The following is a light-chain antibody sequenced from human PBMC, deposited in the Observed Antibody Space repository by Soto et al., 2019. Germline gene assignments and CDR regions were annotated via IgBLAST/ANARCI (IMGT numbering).Light chain of an antibody. V-gene: IGKV3-20*01. CDR2: GAS. J-gene: IGKJ4*01. Sequence: EIVLTQSPGTLSVSPGERATLSCRASQSVSSSFLAWYQQPAGPATRLLIYGASSRATVTPDRFSGSGSGTDFTLTISSLESEDFAVYYCQQYDRSALTFGGGTKVEIK. CDR3: QQYDRSALT. CDR1: QSVSSSF.